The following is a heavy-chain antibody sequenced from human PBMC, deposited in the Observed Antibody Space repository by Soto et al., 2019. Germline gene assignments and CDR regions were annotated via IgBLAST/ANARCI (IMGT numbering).Heavy chain of an antibody. D-gene: IGHD3-10*01. CDR2: IYYSGST. J-gene: IGHJ6*03. Sequence: QVQLQESGPGLVKPSQTLSLTCTVSGGSISSGGYYWSWIRQHPGKGLEWIGYIYYSGSTYYNPSLKSRVTISVDTSKNQCSLKLSSVTAADTAVYYCAREYGSGSYYIHYYYYYMDVWGKGTTVTVSS. CDR1: GGSISSGGYY. CDR3: AREYGSGSYYIHYYYYYMDV. V-gene: IGHV4-31*03.